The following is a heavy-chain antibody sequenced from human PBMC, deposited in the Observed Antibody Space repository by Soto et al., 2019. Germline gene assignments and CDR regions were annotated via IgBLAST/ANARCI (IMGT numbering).Heavy chain of an antibody. CDR3: ARDSYYDILTGYPQGWFDP. V-gene: IGHV4-59*01. CDR1: GVSISSYY. Sequence: PSETLSLTCPVSGVSISSYYWSWIRQPPGKGLEWIGYIYYSGSTNYNPSLKSRVTISVDTSKNQFSLKLSSVTAADTAVYYCARDSYYDILTGYPQGWFDPWGQGTLVTVSS. J-gene: IGHJ5*02. CDR2: IYYSGST. D-gene: IGHD3-9*01.